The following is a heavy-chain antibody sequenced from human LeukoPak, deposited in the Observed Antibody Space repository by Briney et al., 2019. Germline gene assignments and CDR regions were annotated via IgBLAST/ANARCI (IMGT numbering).Heavy chain of an antibody. V-gene: IGHV3-7*03. J-gene: IGHJ5*02. CDR3: AREIVVVPAAMRGWFDP. D-gene: IGHD2-2*01. Sequence: PGGSLRLSCAASGFTFSSYWMSWVRQAPGKGLEWVANIKQDGSEKYYVDSVKGRFTISRDNAKNSLYLQMNSLRAEDTAVYYCAREIVVVPAAMRGWFDPWGQGTLVTVSS. CDR2: IKQDGSEK. CDR1: GFTFSSYW.